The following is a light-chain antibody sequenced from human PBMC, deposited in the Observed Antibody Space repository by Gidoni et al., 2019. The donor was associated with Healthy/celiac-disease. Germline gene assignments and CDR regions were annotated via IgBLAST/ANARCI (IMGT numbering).Light chain of an antibody. V-gene: IGKV3-15*01. CDR3: QQYNNWPSA. CDR1: QSVSSN. CDR2: GAS. Sequence: EIVMTQPPATLSVSPGERATLSCRASQSVSSNLAWYQQKPGQAPKLLIYGASTMDTGIPARFSGSGSGTEFTLTISSLQSEDFAVYYCQQYNNWPSAFGGGTKVEIK. J-gene: IGKJ4*01.